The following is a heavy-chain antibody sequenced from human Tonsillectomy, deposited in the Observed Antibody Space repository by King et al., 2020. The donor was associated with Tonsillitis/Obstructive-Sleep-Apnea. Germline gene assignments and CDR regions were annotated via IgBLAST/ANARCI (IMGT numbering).Heavy chain of an antibody. CDR2: IIPIFGTV. CDR1: GGTFSSYA. V-gene: IGHV1-69*01. J-gene: IGHJ6*03. Sequence: VQLVESGAEVKKPGSSVKVSCKASGGTFSSYAISWVRQAPGQGLEWMGGIIPIFGTVNYAQTFQGRVTITADESTSTAYMELSSLRSEDTAVYYCASLWRNSNYYYYMDVWGKGATVTVSS. CDR3: ASLWRNSNYYYYMDV. D-gene: IGHD4-23*01.